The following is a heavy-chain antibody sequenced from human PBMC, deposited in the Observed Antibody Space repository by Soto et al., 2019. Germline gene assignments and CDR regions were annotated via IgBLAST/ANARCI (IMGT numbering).Heavy chain of an antibody. J-gene: IGHJ5*02. Sequence: QVQLQESGPGLVKPSPTLSLTCTVSGGSISSGGYSWSWIRQHTGKGLEWIGYIYYRGSTYSIPSLKRRVTTSVDTSKNQFSLKLSYVTVADTAVDYCARVRYNWNWFDPWGQGTLVTVSS. CDR2: IYYRGST. CDR1: GGSISSGGYS. D-gene: IGHD1-20*01. CDR3: ARVRYNWNWFDP. V-gene: IGHV4-31*03.